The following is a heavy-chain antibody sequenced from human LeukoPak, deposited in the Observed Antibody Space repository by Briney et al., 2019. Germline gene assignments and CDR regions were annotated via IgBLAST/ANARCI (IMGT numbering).Heavy chain of an antibody. J-gene: IGHJ6*02. V-gene: IGHV1-2*02. CDR1: GYTFTGYY. Sequence: VASVKVSCKASGYTFTGYYMHWVRQAPGQGLEWMGWINPNSGGTNYAQKFQGRVTMTRDTSISTAYMELSRLRSDDTAVYYCARAPYYYGSGSPSGMDVWGQGTTVTVSS. CDR2: INPNSGGT. D-gene: IGHD3-10*01. CDR3: ARAPYYYGSGSPSGMDV.